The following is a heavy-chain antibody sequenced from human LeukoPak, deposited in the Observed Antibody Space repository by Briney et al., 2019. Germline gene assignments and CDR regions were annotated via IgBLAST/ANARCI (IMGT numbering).Heavy chain of an antibody. Sequence: PSETLSLTCTVSGGSISSYYWSWIRQPPGKGLEWIGYIYYSGSTNYNPSLKSRVTISVDTSKNQFSPKLISVTAADTAVYYCAREGIAAAGTIGSSWFDPWGREPWSPSPQ. V-gene: IGHV4-59*01. J-gene: IGHJ5*02. D-gene: IGHD6-13*01. CDR1: GGSISSYY. CDR3: AREGIAAAGTIGSSWFDP. CDR2: IYYSGST.